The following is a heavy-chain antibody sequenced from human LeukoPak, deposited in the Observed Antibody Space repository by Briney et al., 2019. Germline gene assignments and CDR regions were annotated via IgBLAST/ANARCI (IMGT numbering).Heavy chain of an antibody. J-gene: IGHJ6*02. CDR2: ISYDGSNK. CDR3: AKDVHYYYGMDV. CDR1: GFTFSSYG. Sequence: GGSLRLSCAAPGFTFSSYGMHWVRQAPGKGLEWVAVISYDGSNKYYADSVKGRFTISRDNSKNTLYLQMNSLRAEDTAVYYCAKDVHYYYGMDVWGQGTTVTVSS. V-gene: IGHV3-30*18.